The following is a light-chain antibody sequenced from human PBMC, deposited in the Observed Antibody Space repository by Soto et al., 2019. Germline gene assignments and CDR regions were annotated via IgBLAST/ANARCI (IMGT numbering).Light chain of an antibody. Sequence: QSALTQPRSVSGSPGQSGTISCTGTSSNVGGYNYVSWYQQHPGKAPKLMIFDVNQRPSGVPDRFSGSKSGSTASLTISGLQAEDEADYFRCSYAGIYTWVSGGGTKRTFL. CDR1: SSNVGGYNY. CDR2: DVN. V-gene: IGLV2-11*01. CDR3: CSYAGIYTWV. J-gene: IGLJ3*02.